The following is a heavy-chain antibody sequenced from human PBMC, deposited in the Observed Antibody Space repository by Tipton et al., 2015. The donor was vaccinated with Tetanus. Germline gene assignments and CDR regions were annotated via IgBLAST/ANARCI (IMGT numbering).Heavy chain of an antibody. CDR1: GGSFSGYY. CDR2: INHSGST. Sequence: TLSLTCAVYGGSFSGYYWSWIRQPPGKGLEWIGEINHSGSTNYNPSLKSRVTISVDTSKNQFSLKLTSVTAADTAVYFCARDFRGNGDGWYWDYWGQGTLVTVSS. J-gene: IGHJ4*02. V-gene: IGHV4-34*01. CDR3: ARDFRGNGDGWYWDY. D-gene: IGHD6-19*01.